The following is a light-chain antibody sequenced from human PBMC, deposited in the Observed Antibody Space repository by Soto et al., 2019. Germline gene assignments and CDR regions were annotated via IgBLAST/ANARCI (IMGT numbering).Light chain of an antibody. V-gene: IGKV4-1*01. CDR1: QSVLYSSNNKNY. J-gene: IGKJ1*01. Sequence: DIVMTQSPDSLAVSLGERATINCKSSQSVLYSSNNKNYLAWYQQRPGQPPKLLIYWASTRESGVPDRFSGSGSGTDFTLTINRLEPDDFAVYHCQQYGSSPRTFGQGTKVEI. CDR2: WAS. CDR3: QQYGSSPRT.